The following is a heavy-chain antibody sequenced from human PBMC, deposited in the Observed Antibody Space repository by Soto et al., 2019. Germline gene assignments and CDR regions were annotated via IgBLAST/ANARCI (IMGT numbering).Heavy chain of an antibody. V-gene: IGHV4-59*08. CDR1: GDSIGRYY. J-gene: IGHJ3*02. Sequence: SETLSLSCTVSGDSIGRYYWSWIRRPPGKGLEWIGNIYYSGSTNYNPSLKSRVIISTDTSKNQFSLKLSSVTAADTAVYYCARHLGKAGDIWGQGTMVT. CDR2: IYYSGST. D-gene: IGHD6-13*01. CDR3: ARHLGKAGDI.